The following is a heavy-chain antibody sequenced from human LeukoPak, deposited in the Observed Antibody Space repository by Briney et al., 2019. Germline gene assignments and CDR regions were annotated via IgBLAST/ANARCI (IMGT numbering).Heavy chain of an antibody. CDR3: ARDGGGYCSGGSCFGVSWFDP. CDR2: IYYSGST. V-gene: IGHV4-39*02. CDR1: GGSISSSSYY. J-gene: IGHJ5*02. D-gene: IGHD2-15*01. Sequence: SETLSLTCTVSGGSISSSSYYWGWIRQPPGKGLEWIGSIYYSGSTYYNPSLKSRVTISVDTSKNQFSLKLSSVTAADTAVYYCARDGGGYCSGGSCFGVSWFDPWGQGTLVTVSS.